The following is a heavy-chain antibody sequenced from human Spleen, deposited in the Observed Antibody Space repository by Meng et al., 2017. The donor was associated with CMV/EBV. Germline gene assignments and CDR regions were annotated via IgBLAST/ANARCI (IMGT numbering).Heavy chain of an antibody. CDR2: ISWNSFTI. V-gene: IGHV3-9*01. D-gene: IGHD3-10*01. CDR3: GKEVERGALDY. J-gene: IGHJ4*02. Sequence: GGSLRLSCAASGFTFDDYAMHWVRQAPGKGLEWVSAISWNSFTIVYADSVRGRFTISRDNAQKSLYLQMNSLRAGDTALYYCGKEVERGALDYWGQGTLVTVSS. CDR1: GFTFDDYA.